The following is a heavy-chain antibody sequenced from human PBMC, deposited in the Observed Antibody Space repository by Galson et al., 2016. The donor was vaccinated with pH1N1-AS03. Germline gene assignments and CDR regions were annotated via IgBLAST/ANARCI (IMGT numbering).Heavy chain of an antibody. CDR1: GFSLTTSAVG. Sequence: PALVKPTQTLTLTCTFSGFSLTTSAVGVVWIRQPPGKALEWLALIYWDDDKRYNSSLKSRLTITKDTSKNQVVLTMTNMDPVDTATYYCARTAGWLPAFWGQGTLVTVSS. CDR2: IYWDDDK. CDR3: ARTAGWLPAF. J-gene: IGHJ4*02. D-gene: IGHD3-9*01. V-gene: IGHV2-5*02.